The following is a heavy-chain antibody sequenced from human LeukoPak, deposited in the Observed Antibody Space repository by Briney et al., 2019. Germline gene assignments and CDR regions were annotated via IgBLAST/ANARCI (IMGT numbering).Heavy chain of an antibody. D-gene: IGHD5-18*01. CDR3: ARQSKSVLVTSFDY. CDR2: IYYSGTT. Sequence: SETLSLTCTVSGGSISSSSYYWGWIRQPPGKGLEWIGSIYYSGTTYYNPSLKSRVSISADTSKNQFSLNLRSVTAADTAVYYCARQSKSVLVTSFDYWGQGTLVTVSS. J-gene: IGHJ4*02. CDR1: GGSISSSSYY. V-gene: IGHV4-39*01.